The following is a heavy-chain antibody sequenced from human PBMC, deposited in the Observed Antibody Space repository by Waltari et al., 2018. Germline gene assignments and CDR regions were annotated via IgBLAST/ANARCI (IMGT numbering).Heavy chain of an antibody. V-gene: IGHV1-2*02. CDR3: ARDLSTSSLFYWFDP. Sequence: QVQLVQSGPEVRKPGASVKVSCKASGYTPTGTYLHWVRQAPGQGLEWMGWLNPNTGGTKYAQKFQGRVTMTRDTSISTAYMELSNVTSDDTAVYYCARDLSTSSLFYWFDPWGQGSLVTVSS. CDR1: GYTPTGTY. CDR2: LNPNTGGT. J-gene: IGHJ5*02. D-gene: IGHD2-2*01.